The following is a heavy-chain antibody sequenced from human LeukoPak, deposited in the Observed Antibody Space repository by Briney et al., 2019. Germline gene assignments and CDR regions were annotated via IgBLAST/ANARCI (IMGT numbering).Heavy chain of an antibody. Sequence: GGSLRLSCAASGFTVSSTYLTWIRQAPGKGLEWLSVIYSGGYTYYADSVKGRFFISRDISENMVYLQMNSLSVEDTAVYFCARGRPAHYFDSWGPGTLVTVS. CDR2: IYSGGYT. CDR3: ARGRPAHYFDS. J-gene: IGHJ4*02. D-gene: IGHD6-6*01. V-gene: IGHV3-66*01. CDR1: GFTVSSTY.